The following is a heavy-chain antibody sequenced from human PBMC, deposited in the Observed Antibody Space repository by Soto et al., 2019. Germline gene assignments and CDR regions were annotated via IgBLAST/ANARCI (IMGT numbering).Heavy chain of an antibody. CDR3: ARDQGIQLWLFDY. J-gene: IGHJ4*02. CDR2: ISYDGSNK. CDR1: GFTFSSYA. Sequence: PGGSLRLSCAASGFTFSSYAMHWVRQAPGKGLEWVAVISYDGSNKYYADSVKGRFTISRDNSKNTLYLQMNSLRAEDTAVYYCARDQGIQLWLFDYWGQGTLVTV. D-gene: IGHD5-18*01. V-gene: IGHV3-30-3*01.